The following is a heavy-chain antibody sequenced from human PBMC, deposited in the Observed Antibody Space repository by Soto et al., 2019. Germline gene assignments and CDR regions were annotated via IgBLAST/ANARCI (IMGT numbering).Heavy chain of an antibody. CDR1: GDSVSSNSAA. CDR3: ARFGGVIQTYGMDV. J-gene: IGHJ6*02. V-gene: IGHV6-1*01. CDR2: TYYRSKWYN. Sequence: QSQTLSLTCAISGDSVSSNSAAWNWIRQSPSRGLEWLGRTYYRSKWYNDYAVSVKSRITINPDTSKNQFPLRLNSVTPEETAVYYCARFGGVIQTYGMDVWGQGTTVTVSS. D-gene: IGHD3-3*01.